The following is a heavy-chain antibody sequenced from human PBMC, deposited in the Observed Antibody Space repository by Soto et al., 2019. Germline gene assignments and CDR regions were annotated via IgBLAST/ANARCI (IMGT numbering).Heavy chain of an antibody. CDR3: GQLNSSARYLDY. Sequence: SETLSLTCTVSGGSISSYYWSWIRQPPGKGLEWIGYIYYSGSTNYNPSLKSRVTISVDTSKNQFSLKLSSVTAADTAVYYCGQLNSSARYLDYWAQGTWSPSP. V-gene: IGHV4-59*08. CDR2: IYYSGST. CDR1: GGSISSYY. D-gene: IGHD6-19*01. J-gene: IGHJ4*02.